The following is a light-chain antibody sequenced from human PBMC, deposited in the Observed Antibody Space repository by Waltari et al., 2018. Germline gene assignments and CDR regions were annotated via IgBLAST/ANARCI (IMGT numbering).Light chain of an antibody. J-gene: IGKJ2*01. V-gene: IGKV1-5*03. CDR2: KSS. Sequence: DIRMSQSPSTLSASVGDRVTITCRASQNIGNWVAWYQQIPGRAPKLLIYKSSSLQSGVPSRFSGSGSGTEFTLTITSLQPDDFATYYCQHYNTYSPMYTF. CDR1: QNIGNW. CDR3: QHYNTYSPMYT.